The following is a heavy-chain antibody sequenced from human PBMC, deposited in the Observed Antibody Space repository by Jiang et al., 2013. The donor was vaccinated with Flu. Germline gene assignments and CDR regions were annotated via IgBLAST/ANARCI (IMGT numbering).Heavy chain of an antibody. CDR2: INHSGST. D-gene: IGHD2-15*01. J-gene: IGHJ2*01. Sequence: LLKPSETLSLTCAVYGGSFSGYYWSWIRQPPGKGLEWIGEINHSGSTNYNPSLKSRVTIPVDTSKNQFSLKLSSVTAADTAVYYCARGIRYCSGGSCYFWYFDLWGRGTLVTVSS. V-gene: IGHV4-34*01. CDR3: ARGIRYCSGGSCYFWYFDL. CDR1: GGSFSGYY.